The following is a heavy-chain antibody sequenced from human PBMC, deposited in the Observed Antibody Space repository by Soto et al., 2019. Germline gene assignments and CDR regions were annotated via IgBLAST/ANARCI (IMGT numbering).Heavy chain of an antibody. CDR1: GGSISSSSSY. D-gene: IGHD3-3*01. J-gene: IGHJ6*03. Sequence: PSETLSLTCTVSGGSISSSSSYWGWIRQPPGKGLEWVGSIYYLGNTYYNPSLGSRVTISVDTSKNQFSLKLRSVTAADTAVYYCARHVPRMMTFAVVHKPYSSHMYVCGKGTTVTVSS. CDR3: ARHVPRMMTFAVVHKPYSSHMYV. CDR2: IYYLGNT. V-gene: IGHV4-39*01.